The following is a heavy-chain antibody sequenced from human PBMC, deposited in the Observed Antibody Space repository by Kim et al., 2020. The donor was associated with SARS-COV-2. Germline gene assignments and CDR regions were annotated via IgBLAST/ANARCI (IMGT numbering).Heavy chain of an antibody. CDR2: INPSDGST. CDR1: GYTFINYY. V-gene: IGHV1-46*01. D-gene: IGHD3-3*02. J-gene: IGHJ4*01. Sequence: ASVKVSCKASGYTFINYYIHWVRQAPGQGLEWMGIINPSDGSTNYAPKFQGRLTMTRDTSTSTVYMQVSSLRSDDTAVYYCARVRGIFISGDYRRSRYFDYWGQGTLVTVYS. CDR3: ARVRGIFISGDYRRSRYFDY.